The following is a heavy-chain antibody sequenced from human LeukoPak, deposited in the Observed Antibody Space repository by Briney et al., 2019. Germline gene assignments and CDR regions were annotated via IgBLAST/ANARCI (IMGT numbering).Heavy chain of an antibody. CDR3: AKDLIRLGETALVGSPY. D-gene: IGHD5-18*01. V-gene: IGHV3-13*01. CDR1: GFTFSSYS. CDR2: IGTAGDT. Sequence: PGGSLRLSCAASGFTFSSYSMNWVRQAPGKGLEWVSAIGTAGDTYYPGSVRGGFTISRENAKNSLYLQMNSLRAEDTAVYYCAKDLIRLGETALVGSPYWGQGTLVTVSS. J-gene: IGHJ4*02.